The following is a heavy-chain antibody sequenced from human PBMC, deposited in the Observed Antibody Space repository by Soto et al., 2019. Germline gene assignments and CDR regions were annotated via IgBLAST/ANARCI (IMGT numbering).Heavy chain of an antibody. Sequence: SDTLSLTCTFSGGSFSSISNHYCSWTRQPPGKGLEWIGYISYSGSTSYNPSLKSRLIISVETSKSQFSLKLTSVTAADTAVYYCARLGRYYQSLDSWGPGTLVTVSS. V-gene: IGHV4-59*08. CDR2: ISYSGST. D-gene: IGHD3-10*01. J-gene: IGHJ5*01. CDR1: GGSFSSISNHY. CDR3: ARLGRYYQSLDS.